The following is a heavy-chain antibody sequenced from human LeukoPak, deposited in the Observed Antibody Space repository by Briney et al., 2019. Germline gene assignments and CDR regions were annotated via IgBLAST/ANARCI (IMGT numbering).Heavy chain of an antibody. CDR2: IYYSGST. Sequence: PSETLSLTCTVSGGSISSYYWSWIRQPPGKGLEWIGYIYYSGSTNYNPSLKSRVTISVDTSKNQFSLKLSSVTAADTAVYYCPRGRGWMVRGYYSYYMAFWGKGTTVTISS. CDR3: PRGRGWMVRGYYSYYMAF. CDR1: GGSISSYY. V-gene: IGHV4-59*01. D-gene: IGHD3-10*01. J-gene: IGHJ6*03.